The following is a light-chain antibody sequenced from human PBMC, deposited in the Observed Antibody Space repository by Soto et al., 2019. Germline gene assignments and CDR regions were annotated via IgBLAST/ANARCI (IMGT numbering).Light chain of an antibody. CDR1: QTISGSY. J-gene: IGKJ1*01. Sequence: EVVLTQSPGTPSLSPGERATLSCRPSQTISGSYLAWYQQKPGQAPRLLIYATSRRATGIPDRFSGSGSETDFDLTISRLEPEDFAVYYCQHYSMSPWTFGQGTKVEIK. CDR2: ATS. V-gene: IGKV3-20*01. CDR3: QHYSMSPWT.